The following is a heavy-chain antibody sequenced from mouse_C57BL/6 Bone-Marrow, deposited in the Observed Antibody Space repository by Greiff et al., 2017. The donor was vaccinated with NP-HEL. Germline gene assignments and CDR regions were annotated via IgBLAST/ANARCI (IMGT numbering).Heavy chain of an antibody. CDR2: IYTGDGDT. D-gene: IGHD1-1*01. V-gene: IGHV1-80*01. CDR3: AREAITTVVATDWYFDV. CDR1: GYAFSSYW. J-gene: IGHJ1*03. Sequence: QVQLQQSGAELVKPGASVKISCKASGYAFSSYWMNWVKQRPGTGLEWIGQIYTGDGDTNYNGKFKGQATLTADKSSSTAYMQLSSLTSEDSAVYFCAREAITTVVATDWYFDVWGTGTTVTVSS.